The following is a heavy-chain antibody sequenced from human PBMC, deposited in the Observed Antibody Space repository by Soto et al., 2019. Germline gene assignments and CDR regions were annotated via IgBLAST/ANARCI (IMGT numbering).Heavy chain of an antibody. CDR1: GYTFTSYG. D-gene: IGHD4-17*01. CDR2: ISAYNGNT. V-gene: IGHV1-18*01. J-gene: IGHJ4*02. Sequence: QVQLVQSGAEVKKPGASVKVSCKASGYTFTSYGISWVRQAPGQGLEWMGWISAYNGNTNYAQKRQXIVHMXXDNSTSTAYMELRSLRSDDTAVYYCARGTTVVIYDWGQGTLVTVSS. CDR3: ARGTTVVIYD.